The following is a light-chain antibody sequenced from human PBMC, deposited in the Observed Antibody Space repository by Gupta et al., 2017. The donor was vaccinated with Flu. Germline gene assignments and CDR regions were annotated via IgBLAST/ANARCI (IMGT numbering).Light chain of an antibody. Sequence: QSVLTQPPSVSEAPRPRVTISCSGSSSNIGNNAVNWYQQLPGKAPKLLIYYDDLLPSGVSDRFSGSKSGTSASLAISGLQSEDEAEYYCAAWDDSLNGPVFGGGTKLTVL. CDR3: AAWDDSLNGPV. J-gene: IGLJ3*02. CDR1: SSNIGNNA. CDR2: YDD. V-gene: IGLV1-36*01.